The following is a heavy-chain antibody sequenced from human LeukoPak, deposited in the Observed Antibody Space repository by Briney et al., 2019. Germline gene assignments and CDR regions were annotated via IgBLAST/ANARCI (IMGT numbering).Heavy chain of an antibody. CDR1: GGTFSSYT. V-gene: IGHV1-69*02. Sequence: SVKVSCKASGGTFSSYTISWVRQAPGQGLEWIGRIIPILGIANYAQKCKGRVTITADKSTSTAYMELSSLRSEDTAVYYCARSRLGIAAAGLDSRSYFDYWGQGTLVTVSS. CDR2: IIPILGIA. D-gene: IGHD6-13*01. CDR3: ARSRLGIAAAGLDSRSYFDY. J-gene: IGHJ4*02.